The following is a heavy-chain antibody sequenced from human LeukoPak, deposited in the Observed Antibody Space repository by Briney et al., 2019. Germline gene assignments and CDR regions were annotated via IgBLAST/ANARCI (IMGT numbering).Heavy chain of an antibody. CDR2: IYHGGTS. CDR1: GDSINTLKW. J-gene: IGHJ6*02. Sequence: SETLSLTCVVSGDSINTLKWWTWVRQSPGKGPEWIGEIYHGGTSSYNPSLQSRVTMSLDKSKNQFSLKLSSVNAADTAVYYCARAGIESPQYFHYAMDVWGPGTTVTVSS. CDR3: ARAGIESPQYFHYAMDV. D-gene: IGHD6-13*01. V-gene: IGHV4-4*02.